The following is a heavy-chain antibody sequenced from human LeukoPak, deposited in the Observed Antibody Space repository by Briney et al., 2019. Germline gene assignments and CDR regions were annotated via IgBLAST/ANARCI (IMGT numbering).Heavy chain of an antibody. J-gene: IGHJ4*02. CDR3: ARAGATLTRLFDF. D-gene: IGHD4-11*01. V-gene: IGHV1-18*04. Sequence: ASVKVSCKASGYTFTGYYMHWVRQAPGQGLEWMGRISGSNVNTNYEQKVQGRVTMTTDTSTSTAYMELRSLRSDDTAVYYCARAGATLTRLFDFWGQGTLVTVSS. CDR2: ISGSNVNT. CDR1: GYTFTGYY.